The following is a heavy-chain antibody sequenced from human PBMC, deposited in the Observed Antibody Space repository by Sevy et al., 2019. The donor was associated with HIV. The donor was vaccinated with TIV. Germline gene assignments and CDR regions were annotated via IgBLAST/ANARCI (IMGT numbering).Heavy chain of an antibody. V-gene: IGHV1-8*01. Sequence: ASVKVSCAAFGYTFTTYDINWVRQAPGQGLEWMGWMSPNTGATGFAQKFQGRVTLTRNKSITTAYMELSSLTYEDTAIYYCARGGNGDFWSYEYYYYGMDVWGLGTTVTVFS. D-gene: IGHD3-3*01. CDR3: ARGGNGDFWSYEYYYYGMDV. CDR2: MSPNTGAT. J-gene: IGHJ6*02. CDR1: GYTFTTYD.